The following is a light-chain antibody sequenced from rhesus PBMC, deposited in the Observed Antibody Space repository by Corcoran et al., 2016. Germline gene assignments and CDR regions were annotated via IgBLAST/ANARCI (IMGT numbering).Light chain of an antibody. V-gene: IGKV1-25*02. Sequence: DIQMTQSPSSLSASVGDRVTITCRASKGISNYLAWYQQQPGETPKLLIYAASGLQSGIPSRFSGRGSGTDFTLTISSLQSEDFATYYCQHYYSTPYSFGQGTKVEIK. CDR2: AAS. J-gene: IGKJ2*01. CDR1: KGISNY. CDR3: QHYYSTPYS.